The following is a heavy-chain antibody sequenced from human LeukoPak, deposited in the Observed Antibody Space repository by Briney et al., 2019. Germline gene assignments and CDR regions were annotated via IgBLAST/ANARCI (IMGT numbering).Heavy chain of an antibody. CDR3: ARGLRACSSTSCPLPY. Sequence: ASVKVSCKASGYTFTSYGISWVRQAPGQGLEWMGWMNPNSGNTGYAQKFQGRVTMTRNTSISTAYMELSSLRSEDTAVYYCARGLRACSSTSCPLPYWGQGTLVTVSS. CDR2: MNPNSGNT. D-gene: IGHD2-2*01. J-gene: IGHJ4*02. CDR1: GYTFTSYG. V-gene: IGHV1-8*02.